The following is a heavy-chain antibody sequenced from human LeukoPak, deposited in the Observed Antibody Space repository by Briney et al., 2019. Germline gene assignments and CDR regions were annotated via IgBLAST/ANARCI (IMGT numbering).Heavy chain of an antibody. CDR3: AKRGVVIRVILVGFHKEAYYFDS. CDR1: GFSISSYE. V-gene: IGHV3-48*03. J-gene: IGHJ4*02. CDR2: ISSSGSTI. Sequence: PGGSLRLSCAASGFSISSYEMNWVRQAPGKGLEWVSYISSSGSTIYYADSVKGRFTISRDNPRNTLYLQMNSLRPEDTAVYFCAKRGVVIRVILVGFHKEAYYFDSWGQGALVTVSS. D-gene: IGHD3-22*01.